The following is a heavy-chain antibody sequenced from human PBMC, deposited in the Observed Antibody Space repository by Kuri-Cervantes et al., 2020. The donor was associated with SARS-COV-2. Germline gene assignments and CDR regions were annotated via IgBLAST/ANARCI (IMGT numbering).Heavy chain of an antibody. CDR1: GFTFSSYS. Sequence: GGSLRLSCAASGFTFSSYSMNWVRQAPGKGLEWVSSISSSSSYIYYADSVKGRFTISRDNAKNSLYLQMNSLRAEDTAVYYCASQKYYDFWSGYHPHFDYWGQGILVTVSS. CDR2: ISSSSSYI. CDR3: ASQKYYDFWSGYHPHFDY. D-gene: IGHD3-3*01. J-gene: IGHJ4*02. V-gene: IGHV3-21*01.